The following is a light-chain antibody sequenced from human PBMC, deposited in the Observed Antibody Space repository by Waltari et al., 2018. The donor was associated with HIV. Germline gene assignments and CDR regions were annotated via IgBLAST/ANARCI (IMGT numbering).Light chain of an antibody. Sequence: IVMTQTPLPLSVTPGQTATISCKSNQSLLHSDGKTYLYWYLQKAGQPPQLLINEVSTRFSGVPDRFSGGGTGTDFSLKISRVEAEDVGIYYCMQSIELPLTFGGGTKVEIK. CDR2: EVS. J-gene: IGKJ4*01. CDR3: MQSIELPLT. CDR1: QSLLHSDGKTY. V-gene: IGKV2D-29*01.